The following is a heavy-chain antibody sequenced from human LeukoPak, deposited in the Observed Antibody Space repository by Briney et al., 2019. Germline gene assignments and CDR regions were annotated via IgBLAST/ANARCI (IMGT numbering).Heavy chain of an antibody. CDR1: GDSISSNNYY. CDR2: IPYSGST. Sequence: PSETLSLTCTVSGDSISSNNYYWAWIRQPPGKGLEWVGSIPYSGSTYYNPSLKSRVTMSVDTSKNQFSLKLSSVTAADTAVYYCARCKDYYVSGSYYKTFDYWGQGTLATVSS. V-gene: IGHV4-39*07. J-gene: IGHJ4*02. D-gene: IGHD3-10*01. CDR3: ARCKDYYVSGSYYKTFDY.